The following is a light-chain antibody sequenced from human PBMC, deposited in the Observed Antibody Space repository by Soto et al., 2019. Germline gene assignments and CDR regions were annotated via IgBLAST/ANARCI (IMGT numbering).Light chain of an antibody. CDR3: QSYDSSLSGVV. CDR2: ANT. V-gene: IGLV1-40*01. Sequence: QSVLTQPPSVSGAPGQRVTISCTGSSSNIGAGYDVHWYQQLPGTAPKLLIYANTNRPSGVPDRFSGSKSGTSASLAITGLQAEDETDYYCQSYDSSLSGVVLGGGTQLTVL. J-gene: IGLJ2*01. CDR1: SSNIGAGYD.